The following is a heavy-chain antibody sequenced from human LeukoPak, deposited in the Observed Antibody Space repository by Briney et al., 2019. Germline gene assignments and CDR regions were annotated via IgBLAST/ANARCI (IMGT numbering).Heavy chain of an antibody. CDR3: ARVPEFGELLFDY. J-gene: IGHJ4*02. CDR2: INPSGGST. CDR1: GYTLTSYY. D-gene: IGHD3-10*01. V-gene: IGHV1-46*01. Sequence: ASVKVSCKASGYTLTSYYMHWARQAPGQGLEWMGIINPSGGSTSYAQKFQGRVTMTRDTSTSTVYMELSSLRSEDTAVYYCARVPEFGELLFDYWGQGTLVTVSS.